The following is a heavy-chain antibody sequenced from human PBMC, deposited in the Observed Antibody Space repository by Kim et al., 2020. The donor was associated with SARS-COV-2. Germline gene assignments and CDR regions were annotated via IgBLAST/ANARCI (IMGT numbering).Heavy chain of an antibody. Sequence: SETLSLTCTVSGGSISSYYWSWIRQPPGKGLEWIGYIYYSGSTNYNPSLKSRVTISVDTSKNQFSLKLSSVTAADTAVYYCARDLGYCSGGSCYSWFDPWGQGTLVTVSS. CDR2: IYYSGST. CDR3: ARDLGYCSGGSCYSWFDP. CDR1: GGSISSYY. D-gene: IGHD2-15*01. J-gene: IGHJ5*02. V-gene: IGHV4-59*01.